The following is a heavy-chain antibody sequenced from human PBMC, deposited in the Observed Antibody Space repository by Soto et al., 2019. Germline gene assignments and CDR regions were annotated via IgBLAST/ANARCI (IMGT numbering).Heavy chain of an antibody. V-gene: IGHV1-69*02. CDR1: GGTFSSYT. Sequence: QVQLVQSGAEVKKPGSSVKVSCKASGGTFSSYTISWVRQAPGQGLEWMGRIIPILGIANYAQKFQGRVTITADKSTSTGYMELSSLRSEDTAVSYCARCSSSWDNAFDIWGQGTMVTVSS. D-gene: IGHD6-13*01. J-gene: IGHJ3*02. CDR3: ARCSSSWDNAFDI. CDR2: IIPILGIA.